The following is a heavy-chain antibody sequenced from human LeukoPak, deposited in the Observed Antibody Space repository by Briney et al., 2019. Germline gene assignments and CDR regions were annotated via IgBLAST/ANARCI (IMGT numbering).Heavy chain of an antibody. D-gene: IGHD3-9*01. Sequence: GGSLRLSCAASGFTVSTKYMSWVRQAPGKGLERVSLFYSGGSTYYADSVKGRFTISRDNSKSTLYLQMNNLRADDTAVYYCARFSDWLFTYFDYWGQGTLVTVSS. CDR1: GFTVSTKY. V-gene: IGHV3-66*01. CDR3: ARFSDWLFTYFDY. CDR2: FYSGGST. J-gene: IGHJ4*02.